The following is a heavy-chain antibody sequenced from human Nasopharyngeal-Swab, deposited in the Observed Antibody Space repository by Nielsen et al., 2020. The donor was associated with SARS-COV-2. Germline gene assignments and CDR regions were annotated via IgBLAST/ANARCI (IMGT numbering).Heavy chain of an antibody. CDR3: AADPYYDFLSGYVSFDP. CDR1: GFTFSSSS. V-gene: IGHV1-58*01. J-gene: IGHJ5*02. D-gene: IGHD3-3*01. Sequence: SVKVSCKASGFTFSSSSVQWVRQARGQRLEWIGWIVVGSGNTSYAQKFQERVSITRDMSTSTAYMELSSLRSEDTAVYYCAADPYYDFLSGYVSFDPWGQGTLVTVSS. CDR2: IVVGSGNT.